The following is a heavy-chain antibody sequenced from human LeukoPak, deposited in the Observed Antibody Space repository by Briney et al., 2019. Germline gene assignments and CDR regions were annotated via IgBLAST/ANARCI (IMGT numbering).Heavy chain of an antibody. J-gene: IGHJ4*02. V-gene: IGHV4-4*07. CDR1: GDSISGHY. Sequence: PSETLSLTCSVSGDSISGHYWSWIRQPAGTGLEWVGRIHSSGSTDYNPSLKSRVTLSVDTSNNQCSLGVNSVTAADTAVYYCAGGPVTTFFWGQGALVTVSS. CDR2: IHSSGST. CDR3: AGGPVTTFF. D-gene: IGHD4-17*01.